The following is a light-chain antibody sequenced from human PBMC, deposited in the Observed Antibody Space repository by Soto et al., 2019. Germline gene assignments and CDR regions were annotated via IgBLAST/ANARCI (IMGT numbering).Light chain of an antibody. J-gene: IGKJ1*01. CDR3: QQYDTSPRT. Sequence: EVMLTQSPGTLSLSPGERATLSCRASQSVSSNYLAWYQQKSGQAPRLLIYGASNRATGIPDSFSGSGTGTDFTLPSSRLAPEDFAVYYCQQYDTSPRTFGQGTKVEFK. CDR1: QSVSSNY. CDR2: GAS. V-gene: IGKV3-20*01.